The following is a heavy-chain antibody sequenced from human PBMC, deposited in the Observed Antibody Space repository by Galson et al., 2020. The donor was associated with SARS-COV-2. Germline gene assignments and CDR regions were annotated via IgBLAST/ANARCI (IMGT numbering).Heavy chain of an antibody. J-gene: IGHJ4*02. Sequence: GGSLRLSYVASGFTFSGAVIHWVRQAPGKGLEWVGSIRSRTNNYATGYAASVKGRFIISRDDSKKTAYLQMDSLKTEDTAVYYCTTINYWGQGTLVTVSS. CDR2: IRSRTNNYAT. CDR1: GFTFSGAV. V-gene: IGHV3-73*01. CDR3: TTINY.